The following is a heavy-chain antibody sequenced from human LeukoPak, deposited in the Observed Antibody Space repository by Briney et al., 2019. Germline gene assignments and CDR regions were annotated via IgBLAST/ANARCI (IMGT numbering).Heavy chain of an antibody. D-gene: IGHD2-15*01. J-gene: IGHJ4*02. CDR2: INSDGSST. V-gene: IGHV3-74*01. Sequence: GGSLRLSCAASGFTFSSYWMHWVRQAPGKGLVWVSRINSDGSSTSYADSVKGRFTISRDNAKNTLYLQMNSLRAEDTALYYCAKDIHSGGSGIDYWGQGTLVTVSS. CDR3: AKDIHSGGSGIDY. CDR1: GFTFSSYW.